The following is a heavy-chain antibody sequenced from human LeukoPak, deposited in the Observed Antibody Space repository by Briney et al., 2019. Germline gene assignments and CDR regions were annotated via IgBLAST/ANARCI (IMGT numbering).Heavy chain of an antibody. D-gene: IGHD5-18*01. CDR1: GGSISGYY. Sequence: SETLSLTCTVSGGSISGYYWSWIRQPPGKGLEWIGYLHYSGSTNYNPSLKSRVTISVDTSKNQFSLKLSSVTAADTAVYYCARTTEGGYNYGYFYYYYMDVWGKGTTVTISS. J-gene: IGHJ6*03. CDR3: ARTTEGGYNYGYFYYYYMDV. CDR2: LHYSGST. V-gene: IGHV4-59*01.